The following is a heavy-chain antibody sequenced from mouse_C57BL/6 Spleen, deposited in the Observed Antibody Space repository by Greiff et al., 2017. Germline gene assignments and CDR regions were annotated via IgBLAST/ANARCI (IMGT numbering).Heavy chain of an antibody. CDR1: GFTFSDYG. D-gene: IGHD1-1*01. V-gene: IGHV5-17*01. Sequence: EVNLVESGGGLVKPGGSLKLSCAASGFTFSDYGMHWVRQAPEKGLEWVAYISSGSSTIYYADTVKGRFTISRDNAKNTLFLQMTSLRSEDTAMYYCAKILRFYAMDYWGQGTSVTVSS. CDR3: AKILRFYAMDY. J-gene: IGHJ4*01. CDR2: ISSGSSTI.